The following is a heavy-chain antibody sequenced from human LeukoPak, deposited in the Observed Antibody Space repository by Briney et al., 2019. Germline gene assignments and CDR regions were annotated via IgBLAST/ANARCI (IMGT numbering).Heavy chain of an antibody. J-gene: IGHJ6*03. D-gene: IGHD6-19*01. V-gene: IGHV5-51*01. Sequence: GESLKISCKGSGYSFTSYWIGWVRQMPGKGLEWMGNIHPGDSDTRYSPSFQGQVTISADKSISTAYLQWSSLKASDTAIYYCARAGTYYYYHMDVWGKGTTVTVFS. CDR3: ARAGTYYYYHMDV. CDR1: GYSFTSYW. CDR2: IHPGDSDT.